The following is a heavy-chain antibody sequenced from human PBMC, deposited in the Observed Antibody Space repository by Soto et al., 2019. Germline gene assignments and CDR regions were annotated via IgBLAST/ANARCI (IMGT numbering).Heavy chain of an antibody. J-gene: IGHJ6*02. V-gene: IGHV3-30*18. D-gene: IGHD5-18*01. CDR2: ISYDGSNK. CDR3: AKDKRGYSYGYFGYYYGMDV. Sequence: GGSLRLSCAASGFTFSSYGMHWVRQAPGKGLEWVAVISYDGSNKYYADSVKGRFTISRDNSKNALYLQMNSLRAEDTAVYYCAKDKRGYSYGYFGYYYGMDVWGQGTTVTVSS. CDR1: GFTFSSYG.